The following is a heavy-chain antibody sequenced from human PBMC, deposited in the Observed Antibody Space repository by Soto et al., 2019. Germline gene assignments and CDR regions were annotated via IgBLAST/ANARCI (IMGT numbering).Heavy chain of an antibody. J-gene: IGHJ4*02. V-gene: IGHV3-23*01. CDR3: AKDLSSLGWLAWGAPFHX. CDR2: VSSNGRNT. D-gene: IGHD3-22*01. Sequence: GGSLRLSFAASGFTFSSYAMNWVRQAPGKGLEWVSSVSSNGRNTYYAYSVKVRFTVSIDKSKNALFLQLDSLRVEDTAIYYCAKDLSSLGWLAWGAPFHXWGPVTRFTVSX. CDR1: GFTFSSYA.